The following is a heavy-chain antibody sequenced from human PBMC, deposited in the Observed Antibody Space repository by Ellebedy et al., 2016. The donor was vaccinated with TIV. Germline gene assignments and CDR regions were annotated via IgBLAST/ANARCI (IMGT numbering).Heavy chain of an antibody. V-gene: IGHV4-4*07. CDR3: ARENGARGYGGYDISWGMDV. CDR1: GGSISSYY. D-gene: IGHD5-12*01. J-gene: IGHJ6*02. Sequence: SETLSLTXTVSGGSISSYYWSWIRQPAGKGLEWIGRIYTSGSTNYNPSLKSRVTMSVDTSKNQFSLKLSSVTAADTAVYYCARENGARGYGGYDISWGMDVWGQGTTVTVSS. CDR2: IYTSGST.